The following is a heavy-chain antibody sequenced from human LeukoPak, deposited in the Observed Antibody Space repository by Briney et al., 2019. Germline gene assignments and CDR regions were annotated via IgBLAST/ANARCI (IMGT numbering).Heavy chain of an antibody. CDR2: INHSGST. CDR1: GGSFTTYY. Sequence: SETLSLTCTVSGGSFTTYYWSWIRQPPGKGLEWIGEINHSGSTNYNPSLKSRVTISVDTSKNQFSLKLSSVTAADTAVYYCATNHFNWGQGTLVTVSS. V-gene: IGHV4-34*01. J-gene: IGHJ4*02. D-gene: IGHD1-14*01. CDR3: ATNHFN.